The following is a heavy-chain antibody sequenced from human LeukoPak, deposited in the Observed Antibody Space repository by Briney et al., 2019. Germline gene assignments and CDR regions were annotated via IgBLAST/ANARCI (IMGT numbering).Heavy chain of an antibody. CDR2: LSGSGGST. CDR3: ASLAQDIVVVPDAAFDY. V-gene: IGHV3-23*01. D-gene: IGHD2-2*01. Sequence: GGSLRLSCAASGFTFSSSGMSWVRQAPGKGLEWVSGLSGSGGSTYYADSVKGRFTISRDNSKNTLYLQMNSLRVEDTAVYYCASLAQDIVVVPDAAFDYWGQGTLVTVSS. J-gene: IGHJ4*02. CDR1: GFTFSSSG.